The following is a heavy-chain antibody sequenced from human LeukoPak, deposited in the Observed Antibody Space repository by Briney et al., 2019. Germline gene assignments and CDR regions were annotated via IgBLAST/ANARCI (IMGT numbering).Heavy chain of an antibody. V-gene: IGHV4-59*01. J-gene: IGHJ2*01. CDR1: GGSISSYY. CDR3: ARVTLFFPVVVVPAANCYFVL. CDR2: IYYSGST. Sequence: PSETLSLTCTVSGGSISSYYWSWIRQPPGKGLEWIGYIYYSGSTNYNPSLKSRVTISVDTSKNQFSLKLSSVTAADTAVYYCARVTLFFPVVVVPAANCYFVLWGRGTLVTVSS. D-gene: IGHD2-2*01.